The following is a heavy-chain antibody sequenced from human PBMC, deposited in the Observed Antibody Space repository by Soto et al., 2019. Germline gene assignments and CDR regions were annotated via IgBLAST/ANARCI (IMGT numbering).Heavy chain of an antibody. V-gene: IGHV3-53*01. CDR1: GFTVSSNY. D-gene: IGHD3-3*01. Sequence: PGGSLRLSCAAPGFTVSSNYMSWVRQAPGKGLEWVSVIYSGGSTYYADSVKGRFTISRDNSKNTLYLQMNSLRAEDTAVYYCVRDSRYDFWSGYYYYYGMDVWGQGTTVTVSS. J-gene: IGHJ6*02. CDR3: VRDSRYDFWSGYYYYYGMDV. CDR2: IYSGGST.